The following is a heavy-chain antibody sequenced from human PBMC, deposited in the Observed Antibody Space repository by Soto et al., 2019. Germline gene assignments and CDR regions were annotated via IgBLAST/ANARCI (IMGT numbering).Heavy chain of an antibody. CDR2: ISGSGGST. V-gene: IGHV3-23*01. Sequence: EVQLLESGGYFVLPGGSLRLSCAASGFTFNNYALSWVRQAPGKGLEWVSAISGSGGSTYSADSVKGRFTISRDKSKNTLYLQMNSLRAEDTAVYYCAKDVKGDFWSGYFDYWGQGTLVTVSS. D-gene: IGHD3-3*01. CDR1: GFTFNNYA. J-gene: IGHJ4*02. CDR3: AKDVKGDFWSGYFDY.